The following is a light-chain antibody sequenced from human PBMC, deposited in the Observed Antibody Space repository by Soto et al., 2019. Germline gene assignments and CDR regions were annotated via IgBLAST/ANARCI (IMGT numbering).Light chain of an antibody. Sequence: QSVLTQPASVSGSPGQSITISCTGTSSDVGAYNYVSWYQQYPGKAPKLMIYGVTNRPSGVSNRFSGSKTGNTASLTISGLQAEDEADYYCLSHRGGESHVFGTGTKV. CDR3: LSHRGGESHV. CDR1: SSDVGAYNY. V-gene: IGLV2-14*01. J-gene: IGLJ1*01. CDR2: GVT.